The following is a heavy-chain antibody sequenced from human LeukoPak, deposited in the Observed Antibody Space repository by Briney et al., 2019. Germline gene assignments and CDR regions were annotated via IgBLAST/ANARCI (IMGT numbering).Heavy chain of an antibody. CDR3: ARAPLWFGELEGGDY. Sequence: GGSLRLSCAASGFTFSSYSMNWVRQAPGKGLEWVSYISSSSSTIYYADSVKGRFTISRDNAKNSLYLQMNGLRAEDTAVYYCARAPLWFGELEGGDYWGQGTLVTVSS. CDR2: ISSSSSTI. J-gene: IGHJ4*02. CDR1: GFTFSSYS. V-gene: IGHV3-48*01. D-gene: IGHD3-10*01.